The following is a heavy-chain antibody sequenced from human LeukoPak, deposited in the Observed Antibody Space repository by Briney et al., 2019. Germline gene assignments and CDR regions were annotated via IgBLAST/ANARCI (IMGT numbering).Heavy chain of an antibody. CDR3: ARESGLFDY. CDR2: ISYDGSNK. Sequence: GGSLRLSCAASGFTFCSYAMHWVRQAPGKGLEWVAVISYDGSNKYYADSVKGRFTISRDNSKNTLYLQMNSLRAEDTAVYYCARESGLFDYWGQGTLVTVSS. J-gene: IGHJ4*02. V-gene: IGHV3-30-3*01. D-gene: IGHD3-10*01. CDR1: GFTFCSYA.